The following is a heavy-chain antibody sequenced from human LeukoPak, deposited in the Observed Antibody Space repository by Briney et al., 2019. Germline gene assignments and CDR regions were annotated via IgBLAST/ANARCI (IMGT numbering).Heavy chain of an antibody. CDR3: ARDVGLHSSGYYNAFDI. J-gene: IGHJ3*02. D-gene: IGHD3-22*01. CDR2: IYYSGST. Sequence: PSETLSLTCTVSGGSISSYYWSWIRQPPGKGLEWIGYIYYSGSTNYNPSLKSRVTISVDTSKNQFSLKLSSVTAADTAVYYCARDVGLHSSGYYNAFDIWGQGTMVTVSS. V-gene: IGHV4-59*01. CDR1: GGSISSYY.